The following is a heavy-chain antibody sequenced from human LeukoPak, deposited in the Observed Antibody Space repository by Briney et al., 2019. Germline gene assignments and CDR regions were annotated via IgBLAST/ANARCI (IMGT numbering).Heavy chain of an antibody. D-gene: IGHD6-13*01. CDR2: INTNTGNP. V-gene: IGHV7-4-1*02. Sequence: ASVKVSCKASGYTFTSYAMNWVRQAPGQGLEWMGWINTNTGNPTYAQGFTGRFVFSLDTSVSTAYLQISSLKAEDTALYYCARGRGAATGTSGSYYYYYMDVWGKGTTVTVSS. CDR1: GYTFTSYA. CDR3: ARGRGAATGTSGSYYYYYMDV. J-gene: IGHJ6*03.